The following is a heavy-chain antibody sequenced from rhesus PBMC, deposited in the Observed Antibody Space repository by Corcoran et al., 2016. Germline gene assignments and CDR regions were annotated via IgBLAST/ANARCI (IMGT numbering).Heavy chain of an antibody. D-gene: IGHD6S26*01. Sequence: QMHLQESGPGRVKPSETLSPTCAVSGGSLSSNFWTWFRQSPGKGLEWSGRVSGDSGNTEYNPSLKSRVTISTDTSRNQFSLKLTSVTAADTAVYYCTLSFGTGWSPRWGQGVLVTVSS. CDR1: GGSLSSNF. V-gene: IGHV4-173*01. J-gene: IGHJ4*01. CDR3: TLSFGTGWSPR. CDR2: VSGDSGNT.